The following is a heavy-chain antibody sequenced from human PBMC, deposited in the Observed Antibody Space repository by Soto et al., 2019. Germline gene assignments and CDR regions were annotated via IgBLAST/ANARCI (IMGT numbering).Heavy chain of an antibody. V-gene: IGHV3-53*01. J-gene: IGHJ3*01. D-gene: IGHD6-19*01. CDR3: EKSGGNGWFADAFDV. CDR2: IYSGGST. CDR1: GFIVSSYY. Sequence: PGGSLRLSCAGSGFIVSSYYMSWVRQAPGKGLEWISVIYSGGSTYYADSVKGRLTISRDNSENTLYLQLNSLRAEDTAVYYCEKSGGNGWFADAFDVWGQGTMVTVSS.